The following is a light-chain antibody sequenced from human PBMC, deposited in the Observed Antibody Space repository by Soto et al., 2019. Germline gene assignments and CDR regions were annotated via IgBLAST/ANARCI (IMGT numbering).Light chain of an antibody. J-gene: IGKJ4*01. CDR3: QQYYTTPLT. CDR2: WAS. V-gene: IGKV4-1*01. CDR1: EXXLYNSNKKNY. Sequence: DIVMTHSPGSLAAXLVERATXNXNSXEXXLYNSNKKNYLAWYQQKPGQPPKLLIYWASTRESGVPDRFSGSGSGTDFTLTINTLQAEDVAVYYCQQYYTTPLTFGGGTKVDIK.